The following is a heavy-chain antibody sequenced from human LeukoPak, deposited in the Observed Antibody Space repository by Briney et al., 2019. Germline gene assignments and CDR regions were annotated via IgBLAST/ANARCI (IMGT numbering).Heavy chain of an antibody. J-gene: IGHJ4*02. Sequence: ASVKVSCKASGYTFTSYGISWVRQAPGQGLEWMGWISAYNGNTNYAQKLQGRVTMTTDTSTSTAYMELRSLRSDDTAVYYCARADYYYDSSGYEIDYWGQGTLVTVSS. CDR3: ARADYYYDSSGYEIDY. D-gene: IGHD3-22*01. CDR2: ISAYNGNT. V-gene: IGHV1-18*01. CDR1: GYTFTSYG.